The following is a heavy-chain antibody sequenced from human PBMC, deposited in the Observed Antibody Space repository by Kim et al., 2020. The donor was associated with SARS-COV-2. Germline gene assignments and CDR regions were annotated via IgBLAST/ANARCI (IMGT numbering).Heavy chain of an antibody. Sequence: SETLSLTCTVSGGSISSYYWSWIRQPPGKGLEWVGYINYSGSTNYNPSLKSRLIISVDTSKNQFSLNLSTVPAADTAEYYCARAQGPYSSSWYEGGGHYFDYWGQRSLVTVSS. CDR3: ARAQGPYSSSWYEGGGHYFDY. CDR1: GGSISSYY. V-gene: IGHV4-59*01. CDR2: INYSGST. D-gene: IGHD6-13*01. J-gene: IGHJ4*02.